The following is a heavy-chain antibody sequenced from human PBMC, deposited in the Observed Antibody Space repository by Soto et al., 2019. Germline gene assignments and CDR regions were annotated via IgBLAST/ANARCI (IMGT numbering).Heavy chain of an antibody. V-gene: IGHV4-59*01. CDR1: GGSISTYY. CDR2: IHYRGST. CDR3: ARDGSRYDFWSGPYYFDY. J-gene: IGHJ4*02. D-gene: IGHD3-3*01. Sequence: QVQLQASGPGLVKPSETLSLTCTVSGGSISTYYWSWIRQPPGKGLEWIGYIHYRGSTNYNPSLKSRVTISVDTYKAQFARKLRSVSAADTAGYYCARDGSRYDFWSGPYYFDYGGQGTLGTVSS.